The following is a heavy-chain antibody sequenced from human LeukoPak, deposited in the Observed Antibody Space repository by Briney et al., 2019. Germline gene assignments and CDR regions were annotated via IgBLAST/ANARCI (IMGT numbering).Heavy chain of an antibody. J-gene: IGHJ4*02. CDR1: GFTFSSYS. CDR2: ISSSSSYI. V-gene: IGHV3-21*01. CDR3: ASSTAEWELSL. Sequence: GRSLRLSCAASGFTFSSYSMNWVRQAPGKGLEWVSSISSSSSYIYYADSVKGRFTISRDNAKNSLYLQMNSLRAEDTAVYYCASSTAEWELSLWGQGTLVTVSS. D-gene: IGHD1-26*01.